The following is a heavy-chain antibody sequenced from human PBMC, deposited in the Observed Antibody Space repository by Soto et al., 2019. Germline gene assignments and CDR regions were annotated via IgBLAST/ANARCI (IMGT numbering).Heavy chain of an antibody. Sequence: SETLSLTCTVSGGSISSSSYYWGWIRQPPGKGLEWIGSIYYSGSTYYNPSLKSRVTISVDTSKNQFSLKLSSVTAADTAVYYCASHVLRFLEWLLYFNYWGQGTLVTVSS. CDR3: ASHVLRFLEWLLYFNY. V-gene: IGHV4-39*01. CDR2: IYYSGST. D-gene: IGHD3-3*01. J-gene: IGHJ4*02. CDR1: GGSISSSSYY.